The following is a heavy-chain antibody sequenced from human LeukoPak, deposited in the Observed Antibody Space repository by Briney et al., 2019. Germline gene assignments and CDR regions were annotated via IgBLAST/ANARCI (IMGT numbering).Heavy chain of an antibody. CDR3: ARMGAPKRGYFQH. CDR1: GYTFTSYA. V-gene: IGHV1-69*05. CDR2: IIPIFGTA. D-gene: IGHD3-10*01. J-gene: IGHJ1*01. Sequence: GASVKVSCKASGYTFTSYAMNWVRQAPGQGLEWMGGIIPIFGTANYAQKFQGRVTITTDESTSTAYMELSSLRSEDTAVYYCARMGAPKRGYFQHWGQGTLVTVSS.